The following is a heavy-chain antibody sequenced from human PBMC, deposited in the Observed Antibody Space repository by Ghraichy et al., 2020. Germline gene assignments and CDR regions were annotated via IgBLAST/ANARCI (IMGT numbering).Heavy chain of an antibody. CDR1: GYTFGSYA. J-gene: IGHJ1*01. V-gene: IGHV1-3*01. CDR3: TRPLSFSGSPVQFFQH. Sequence: ASVKVSCKASGYTFGSYAMNWVRQAPGQRLEWMGLINAANGNTKYSQKFQGRVTITRDTSASTVYMELNSLTSEDTAVYYCTRPLSFSGSPVQFFQHWGQGTLVTVSS. CDR2: INAANGNT. D-gene: IGHD1-26*01.